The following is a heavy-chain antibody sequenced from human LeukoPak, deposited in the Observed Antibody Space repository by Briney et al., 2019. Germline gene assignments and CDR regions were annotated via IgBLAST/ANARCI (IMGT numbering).Heavy chain of an antibody. CDR2: IYYSGST. J-gene: IGHJ4*02. CDR3: ARREEEMASPGFDY. D-gene: IGHD5-24*01. V-gene: IGHV4-39*01. Sequence: SETLSLTCTVSGGSISSSSYYWGRIRQPPGKGLEWIGSIYYSGSTYYNPSLKSRVTISVDTSKNQFSLKLSSVTAADAAVYYCARREEEMASPGFDYWGQGTLVTVSS. CDR1: GGSISSSSYY.